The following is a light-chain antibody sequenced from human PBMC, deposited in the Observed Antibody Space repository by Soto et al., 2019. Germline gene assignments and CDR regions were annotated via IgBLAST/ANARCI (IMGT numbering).Light chain of an antibody. CDR2: WAS. J-gene: IGKJ4*01. Sequence: DIVLTQSPANLAVSLGARATINCRSSQSVFYTSNRKNTLSWYQLKPGQPPKLLIFWASTRASGVPDRFSGSGAETDFSLTISDLQAEDVAIYFCQQHYTSPLTFGGGTKVEI. V-gene: IGKV4-1*01. CDR1: QSVFYTSNRKNT. CDR3: QQHYTSPLT.